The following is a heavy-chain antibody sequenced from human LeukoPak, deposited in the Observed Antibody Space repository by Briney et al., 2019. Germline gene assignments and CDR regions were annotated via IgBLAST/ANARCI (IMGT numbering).Heavy chain of an antibody. CDR3: ARGKKVRGYNWFDP. CDR2: INPNSGGT. J-gene: IGHJ5*02. Sequence: ASVKVSCKASGYTFTGYYMHWVRQAPGQGLEWMGRINPNSGGTNYAQKFQGRVTMTRDTSISTAYMELSSLRSEGTAVYYCARGKKVRGYNWFDPWGQGTLVTVSS. CDR1: GYTFTGYY. V-gene: IGHV1-2*06. D-gene: IGHD3-16*01.